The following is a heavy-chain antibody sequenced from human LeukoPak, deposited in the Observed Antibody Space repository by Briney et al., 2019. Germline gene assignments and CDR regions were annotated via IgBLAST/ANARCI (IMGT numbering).Heavy chain of an antibody. D-gene: IGHD2-8*01. CDR3: SRENGAFSPFGY. J-gene: IGHJ4*02. Sequence: PSQSLSLACVVAGGSITTTNWGSWGPQAPGQGREWVGNINLSGRTNYNPSLNSRVTLALATSKTHLSLSLASVTAADTAVYYCSRENGAFSPFGYWGQGTLVTVPS. V-gene: IGHV4-4*02. CDR1: GGSITTTNW. CDR2: INLSGRT.